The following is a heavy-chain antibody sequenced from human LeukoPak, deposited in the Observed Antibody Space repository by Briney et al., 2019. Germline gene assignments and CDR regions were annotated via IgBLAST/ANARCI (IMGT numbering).Heavy chain of an antibody. CDR2: IYTSGST. J-gene: IGHJ4*02. V-gene: IGHV4-61*02. CDR1: GGSISSGSYY. Sequence: PSETLSLTCTVSGGSISSGSYYWSWIRQPAGKGLEWIGRIYTSGSTNYNPSLKSRVTISVDTSKNQFSLKLSSVTAADTAVYYCARHRTRDGSTSFDYWGQGTLVTVSS. D-gene: IGHD5-24*01. CDR3: ARHRTRDGSTSFDY.